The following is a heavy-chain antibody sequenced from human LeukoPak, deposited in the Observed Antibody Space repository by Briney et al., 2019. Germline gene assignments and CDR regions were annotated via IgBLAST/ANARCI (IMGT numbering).Heavy chain of an antibody. CDR3: ARDVGELLLDY. V-gene: IGHV1-2*02. CDR1: GYTFTGYS. CDR2: INPNRGGT. Sequence: ASVKASCKASGYTFTGYSMHWVRQAPGQGREWMGWINPNRGGTNYAQKFQRRVSMTRDTSISTAYMELSRLRSDDTAMYFCARDVGELLLDYWGQGTRVTVSS. J-gene: IGHJ4*02. D-gene: IGHD1-26*01.